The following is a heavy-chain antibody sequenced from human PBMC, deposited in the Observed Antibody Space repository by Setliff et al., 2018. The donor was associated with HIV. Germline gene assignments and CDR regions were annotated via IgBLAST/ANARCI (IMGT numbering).Heavy chain of an antibody. D-gene: IGHD4-17*01. CDR1: DASISTSNFL. Sequence: SETLSLTCTVSDASISTSNFLWGWIRQSPGKGLGWIGSSYYSSRTYYNPSLKNRVTISADTSKNHLSLKLTSLTAADTAVYYCGRLETGPATSAYGPFNSWGQGKMVTVSS. CDR3: GRLETGPATSAYGPFNS. CDR2: SYYSSRT. V-gene: IGHV4-39*02. J-gene: IGHJ4*02.